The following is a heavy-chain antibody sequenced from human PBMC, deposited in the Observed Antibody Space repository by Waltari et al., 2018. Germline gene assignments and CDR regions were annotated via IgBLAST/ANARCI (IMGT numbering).Heavy chain of an antibody. D-gene: IGHD3-10*01. Sequence: QVQLVESGGGVVQPGMSLRLACAASGFGHSHFGMHWVRQAPGKGLEWVALASFDGSTTYYADSVRGRFTISRDNSKNTLYLDINTLRVDDTAIYYCAKDAFGNTYLDHWGQGTLVTVSS. V-gene: IGHV3-30*18. CDR2: ASFDGSTT. CDR1: GFGHSHFG. CDR3: AKDAFGNTYLDH. J-gene: IGHJ5*02.